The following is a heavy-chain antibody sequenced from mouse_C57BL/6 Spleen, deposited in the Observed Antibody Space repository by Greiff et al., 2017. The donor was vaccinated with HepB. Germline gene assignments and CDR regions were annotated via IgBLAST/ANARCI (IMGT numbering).Heavy chain of an antibody. Sequence: VQLQQSGPELVKPGASVKISCKASGYAFSSSWMNWVKQRPGKGLEWIGRISPGDGDTNYHGKFKGKATLTADKSSSTAYMQLSSMTSEDSAVYSWARGGSYGKYGLAYWGQGTLVNVAA. V-gene: IGHV1-82*01. CDR1: GYAFSSSW. D-gene: IGHD2-1*01. J-gene: IGHJ3*01. CDR3: ARGGSYGKYGLAY. CDR2: ISPGDGDT.